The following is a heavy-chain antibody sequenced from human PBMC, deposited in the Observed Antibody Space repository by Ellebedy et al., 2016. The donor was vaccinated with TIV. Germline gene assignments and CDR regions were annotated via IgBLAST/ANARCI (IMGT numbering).Heavy chain of an antibody. CDR3: ARGGGVDTALVTFDY. CDR1: GFTLTDYY. V-gene: IGHV4-30-4*01. J-gene: IGHJ4*02. CDR2: IYSSGNT. Sequence: LRLSCAVSGFTLTDYYMSWIRQAPGKGLEWIGYIYSSGNTYYNPSLKSRVTIALDTSKNQFSLKLSSVTAADTAVYYCARGGGVDTALVTFDYWGQGTLVTVSS. D-gene: IGHD5-18*01.